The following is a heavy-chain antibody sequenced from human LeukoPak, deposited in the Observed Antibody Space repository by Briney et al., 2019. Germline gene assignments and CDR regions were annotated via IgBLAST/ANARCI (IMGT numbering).Heavy chain of an antibody. D-gene: IGHD6-13*01. CDR2: IYYSGST. Sequence: PSETLSLTCTVSGGSISSYYWSWIRQPPGKGLEWIGYIYYSGSTNYNPSLKSRVTISVDTSKNQFSLKLSSVTAADTAVYYCARDIAAADHWFDPWGQGTLVTVSS. V-gene: IGHV4-59*01. CDR1: GGSISSYY. J-gene: IGHJ5*02. CDR3: ARDIAAADHWFDP.